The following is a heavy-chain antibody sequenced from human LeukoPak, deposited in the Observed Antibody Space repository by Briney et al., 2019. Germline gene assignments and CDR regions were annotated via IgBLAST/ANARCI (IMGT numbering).Heavy chain of an antibody. CDR1: GYSINNAYY. J-gene: IGHJ4*02. CDR2: IYHSGNT. V-gene: IGHV4-38-2*02. D-gene: IGHD1-26*01. CDR3: ARDARIVGATTWGDY. Sequence: ISDVSGYSINNAYYWGWVRQPPGRGLEWIGPIYHSGNTYYNPSLKSRVTMSVDTSKHQFSLKLTSVTAADTAVYYCARDARIVGATTWGDYWGEGGLVIVSS.